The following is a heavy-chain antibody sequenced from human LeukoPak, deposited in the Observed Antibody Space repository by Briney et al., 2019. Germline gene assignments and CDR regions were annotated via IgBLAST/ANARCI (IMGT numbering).Heavy chain of an antibody. CDR3: ARDRAGVSDY. CDR1: GGSISSGSYY. J-gene: IGHJ4*02. Sequence: SQTLSLTCTVSGGSISSGSYYWSWIRQPAGKGLEWIGRIYTSGSTNYNPSLKSRVRISVDTSKNQFSLKLSSVTAPDTAVYYCARDRAGVSDYWGQGTLVTVSS. CDR2: IYTSGST. D-gene: IGHD3-10*01. V-gene: IGHV4-61*02.